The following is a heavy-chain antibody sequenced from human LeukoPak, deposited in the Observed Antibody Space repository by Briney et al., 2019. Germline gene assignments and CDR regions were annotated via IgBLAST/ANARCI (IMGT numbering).Heavy chain of an antibody. CDR1: GGTFSSYA. CDR2: IIPIFGTA. CDR3: AREGSYSSGSWGIDY. V-gene: IGHV1-69*01. J-gene: IGHJ4*02. Sequence: ASVKVSCKASGGTFSSYAISWVRQAPGQGLEWMGGIIPIFGTANYAQKFQGRVTITADESTSTAYMELSSLRSEDTAVYYCAREGSYSSGSWGIDYWGQGTLVTVSS. D-gene: IGHD3-10*01.